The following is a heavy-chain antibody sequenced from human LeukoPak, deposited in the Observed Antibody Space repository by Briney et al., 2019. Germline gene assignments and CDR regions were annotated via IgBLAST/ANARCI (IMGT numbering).Heavy chain of an antibody. V-gene: IGHV4-39*07. CDR1: GGSISSSSYY. Sequence: SETLSLTCTVSGGSISSSSYYWGWIRQPPGKGLEWIGSICYSGSTYYNPSLKSRVTMSVDTSKNQFSLKLSSVTAADTAVYYCARDPNSALWGQGTLVTVSS. J-gene: IGHJ4*02. CDR3: ARDPNSAL. CDR2: ICYSGST. D-gene: IGHD2-21*01.